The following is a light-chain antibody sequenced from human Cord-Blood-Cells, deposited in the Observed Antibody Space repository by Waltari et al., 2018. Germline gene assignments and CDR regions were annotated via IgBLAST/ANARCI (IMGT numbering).Light chain of an antibody. Sequence: QSALTQPASVSGSPGQSITISCTGTSSDVGSYNLVSWYQQHPDKAPKLMIYEGSKRPSGVSNRFSGSKSGNTASLTSSGLQAEDEADYYCCSYAGSSTYVVFGGGTKLTVL. CDR1: SSDVGSYNL. CDR3: CSYAGSSTYVV. J-gene: IGLJ2*01. V-gene: IGLV2-23*01. CDR2: EGS.